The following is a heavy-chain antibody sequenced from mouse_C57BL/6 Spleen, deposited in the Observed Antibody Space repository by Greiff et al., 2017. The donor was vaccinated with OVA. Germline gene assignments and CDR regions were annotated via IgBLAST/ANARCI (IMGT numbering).Heavy chain of an antibody. J-gene: IGHJ4*01. V-gene: IGHV5-17*01. D-gene: IGHD1-1*01. Sequence: EVMLVESGGGLVKPGGSLKLSCAASGFTFSDYGMHWVRQAPEKGLEWVAYISSGSSTTYYADTVKGRFTISRDNAKNTLFLQMTSRRSEDTAMYYWARSDGSSYDYAMDYRGQGTSVTVSS. CDR2: ISSGSSTT. CDR1: GFTFSDYG. CDR3: ARSDGSSYDYAMDY.